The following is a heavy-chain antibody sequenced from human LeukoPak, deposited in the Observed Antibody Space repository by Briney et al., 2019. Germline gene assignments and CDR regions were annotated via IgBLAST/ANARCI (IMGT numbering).Heavy chain of an antibody. CDR1: GASFSRYY. CDR3: ASLDSGSFDY. Sequence: SETLSLTCTVSGASFSRYYWIWIRQPPGKGLEWIGYVYYSGSTTYSPSLKSRVTMSVDMSKNQVSLRLTSVTAADTAVYYCASLDSGSFDYWGQGTLVTVSS. V-gene: IGHV4-59*08. D-gene: IGHD1-26*01. CDR2: VYYSGST. J-gene: IGHJ4*02.